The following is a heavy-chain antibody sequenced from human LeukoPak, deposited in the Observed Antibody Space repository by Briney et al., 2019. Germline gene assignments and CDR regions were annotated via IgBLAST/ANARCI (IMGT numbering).Heavy chain of an antibody. Sequence: GGSLRLSCAASGFTFSDYYMSWIRQAPGKGLEWVSYISSGGSTIYYADSVKGRFTISRDNAKNSLYLQMNSLRAEDTAVYYCARDPHVAVAGTNDYWGQGTLVTVSS. CDR2: ISSGGSTI. D-gene: IGHD6-19*01. CDR1: GFTFSDYY. V-gene: IGHV3-11*01. J-gene: IGHJ4*02. CDR3: ARDPHVAVAGTNDY.